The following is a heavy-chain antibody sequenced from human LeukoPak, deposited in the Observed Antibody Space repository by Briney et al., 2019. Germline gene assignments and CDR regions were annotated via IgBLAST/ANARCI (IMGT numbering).Heavy chain of an antibody. CDR1: GYSFTSYW. CDR2: IYPGDSDT. V-gene: IGHV5-51*01. Sequence: GESLQISCQGSGYSFTSYWIGWVRQLPGKGLEWMGIIYPGDSDTRYSPSFQGQVTISADKSISTAYLQWSSLKASDTAMYYCARQTGYNWNYAVDYWGQGTLVTVSS. J-gene: IGHJ4*02. CDR3: ARQTGYNWNYAVDY. D-gene: IGHD1-7*01.